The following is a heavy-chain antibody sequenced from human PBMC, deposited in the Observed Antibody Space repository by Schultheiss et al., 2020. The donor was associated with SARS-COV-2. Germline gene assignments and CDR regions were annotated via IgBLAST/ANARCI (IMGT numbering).Heavy chain of an antibody. CDR1: GYTFTGYH. J-gene: IGHJ4*02. Sequence: ASVKVSCKASGYTFTGYHMYWVRQAPGQGLEWMGWIVVGSGNTNYAQKLQGRVTMTTDTSTSTAYMELRSLRSDDTAVYYCALGEQLVSSRKLDYWGQGTLVTVSS. CDR3: ALGEQLVSSRKLDY. V-gene: IGHV1-18*04. D-gene: IGHD6-6*01. CDR2: IVVGSGNT.